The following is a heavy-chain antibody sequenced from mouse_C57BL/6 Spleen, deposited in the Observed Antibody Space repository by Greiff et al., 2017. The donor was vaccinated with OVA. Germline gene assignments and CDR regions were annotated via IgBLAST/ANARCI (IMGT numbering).Heavy chain of an antibody. CDR2: IISGGSYT. CDR3: AREGDYAWFAY. Sequence: EVKVVESGGDLVKPGGSLKLSCAASGFTFSSYGMSWVRQTPDKRLEWVATIISGGSYTYYPDSVKGRFTISRDNAKNTLYLQMSSLKSEDTAMYYCAREGDYAWFAYWGQGTLVTVSA. J-gene: IGHJ3*01. CDR1: GFTFSSYG. V-gene: IGHV5-6*01. D-gene: IGHD2-4*01.